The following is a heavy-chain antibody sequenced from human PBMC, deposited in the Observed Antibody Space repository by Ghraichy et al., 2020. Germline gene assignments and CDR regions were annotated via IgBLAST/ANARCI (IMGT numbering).Heavy chain of an antibody. V-gene: IGHV3-23*01. Sequence: GGSLRLSCAASGFIISDFAMSWVRQFPGKGLEWVSTISGNGDTTHYKDSVKGRFTISRANSQKTVYLQLSSLRAEDTAVYFCVKTEPSNDYVWGSYFDDWGQGTPVTVSS. J-gene: IGHJ4*02. CDR2: ISGNGDTT. D-gene: IGHD3-16*01. CDR1: GFIISDFA. CDR3: VKTEPSNDYVWGSYFDD.